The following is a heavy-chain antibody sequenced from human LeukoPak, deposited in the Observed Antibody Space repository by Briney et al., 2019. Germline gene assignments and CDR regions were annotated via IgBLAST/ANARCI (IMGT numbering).Heavy chain of an antibody. J-gene: IGHJ6*03. CDR1: GFTFSSYS. Sequence: GGSLRLSCAASGFTFSSYSINWVRQAPGKGLEWVSYISSSSSTIYYADSVKGRFTISRDNAKNSLYLQMNSLRAEDTAVYYCASLRSWGYYYMDVWGKGTTVTVSS. V-gene: IGHV3-48*01. CDR3: ASLRSWGYYYMDV. D-gene: IGHD6-13*01. CDR2: ISSSSSTI.